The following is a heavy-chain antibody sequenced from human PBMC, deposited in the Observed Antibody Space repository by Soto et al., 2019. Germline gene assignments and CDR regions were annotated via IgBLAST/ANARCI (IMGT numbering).Heavy chain of an antibody. V-gene: IGHV1-69*02. Sequence: SVKVSCKASGGTFSSYTISWVRQAPGQGLEWMGRIIPILGIANYAQKFQGRVTITADKSTSTAYMELSSLRSEDTAVYYCARGSRNDILTGAITPYSYYYGMDVWGQGTTVTAP. CDR1: GGTFSSYT. J-gene: IGHJ6*02. CDR3: ARGSRNDILTGAITPYSYYYGMDV. D-gene: IGHD3-9*01. CDR2: IIPILGIA.